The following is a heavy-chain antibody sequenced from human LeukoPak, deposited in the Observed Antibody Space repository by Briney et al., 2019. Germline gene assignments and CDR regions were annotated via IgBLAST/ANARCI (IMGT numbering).Heavy chain of an antibody. CDR1: GYTFTGYY. CDR3: ASSGPSIVVVPAATPAGDYYGMDV. Sequence: ASVKVSCKASGYTFTGYYMHWVRQAPGQGLEWMGWINPNSGGTNYAQKFQGWVTMTRDTSISTAYMELSRLRSDDTAVYYCASSGPSIVVVPAATPAGDYYGMDVWGQGTTVTVSS. V-gene: IGHV1-2*04. CDR2: INPNSGGT. D-gene: IGHD2-2*01. J-gene: IGHJ6*02.